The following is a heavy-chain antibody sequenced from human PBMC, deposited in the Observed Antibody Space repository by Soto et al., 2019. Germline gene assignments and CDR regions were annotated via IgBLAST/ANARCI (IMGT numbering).Heavy chain of an antibody. D-gene: IGHD6-19*01. Sequence: SETLSLTCSVSGGSISGSYWSWIRQSPGKGLEWLGYVYYTGSTNYSPSLRSRDSISVDTSKNEFSLRLSSVTAADTAVYFCARSVAVPGAHIDYWGQGTQVTVSS. CDR1: GGSISGSY. V-gene: IGHV4-59*01. CDR3: ARSVAVPGAHIDY. CDR2: VYYTGST. J-gene: IGHJ4*02.